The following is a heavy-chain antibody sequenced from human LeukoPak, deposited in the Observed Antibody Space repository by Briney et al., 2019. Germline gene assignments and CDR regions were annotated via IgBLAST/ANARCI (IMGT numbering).Heavy chain of an antibody. V-gene: IGHV3-15*01. D-gene: IGHD3-10*01. J-gene: IGHJ6*02. Sequence: RRGSRRLSSVASGLSFSNAWMSWVRPAPGRGLEWGGRIKTKTDGGTTDYAGPVKGRSTISTDDSTNTLYLQMNSLKTEDTAVYYCTTDMVRGVIASYGMEVWGQGTTVTVS. CDR1: GLSFSNAW. CDR3: TTDMVRGVIASYGMEV. CDR2: IKTKTDGGTT.